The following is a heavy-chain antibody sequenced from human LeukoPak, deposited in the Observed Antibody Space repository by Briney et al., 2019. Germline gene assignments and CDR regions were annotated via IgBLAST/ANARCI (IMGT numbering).Heavy chain of an antibody. V-gene: IGHV3-9*01. CDR2: ISWNSGSI. CDR1: GFTFDDYA. CDR3: AEGRSVAVAGNIVGVYFDY. D-gene: IGHD6-19*01. J-gene: IGHJ4*02. Sequence: GGSLGLSCAASGFTFDDYAMHWVRQAPGKGLEWVSGISWNSGSIGYADSVKGRFTISRDNAKNSLYLQMNSLRAEDTALYYCAEGRSVAVAGNIVGVYFDYWGQGTLVTVSS.